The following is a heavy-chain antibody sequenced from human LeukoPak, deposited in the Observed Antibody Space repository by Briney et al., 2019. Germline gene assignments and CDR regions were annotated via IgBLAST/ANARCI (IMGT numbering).Heavy chain of an antibody. V-gene: IGHV4-34*01. CDR3: ARRRWLGPYYMDV. D-gene: IGHD3-10*01. J-gene: IGHJ6*03. CDR2: INHSGST. Sequence: SETLSLTCAVYGGSLSGYYWGWIRHPPGKGLKGIGEINHSGSTNYNPSLKSRVTISVDTSKNQFSLKLSSVTAADTAVYYCARRRWLGPYYMDVWGKGTTVTVSS. CDR1: GGSLSGYY.